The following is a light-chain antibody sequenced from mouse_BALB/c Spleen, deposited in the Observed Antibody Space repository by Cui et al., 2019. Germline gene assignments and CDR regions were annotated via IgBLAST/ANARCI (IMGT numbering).Light chain of an antibody. CDR1: QDVSTA. CDR3: QQHYSTPLT. CDR2: WAS. Sequence: DIVMTRSHKCMSTSVGDRVSTTCKHSQDVSTAVAWYQQKPGQSPKLLIYWASTRHTGVPDRFTGSGSGTDYTLTISSVQAEDLALYYCQQHYSTPLTFGAGTKLELK. V-gene: IGKV6-25*01. J-gene: IGKJ5*01.